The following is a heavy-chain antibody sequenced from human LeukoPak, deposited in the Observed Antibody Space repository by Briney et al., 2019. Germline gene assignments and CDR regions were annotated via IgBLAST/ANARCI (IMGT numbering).Heavy chain of an antibody. Sequence: SETLSLTCDVSGGSITQTNYWTWVRQPPGKGLEWIGEVNLQGSTNYNPSLMRRVAISVDTSANHVSLQLTSVTAADTAVYYCARHGFCGGDCWNYYLDLWGRGTLVTVSS. V-gene: IGHV4-4*02. CDR1: GGSITQTNY. J-gene: IGHJ2*01. CDR3: ARHGFCGGDCWNYYLDL. D-gene: IGHD2-21*02. CDR2: VNLQGST.